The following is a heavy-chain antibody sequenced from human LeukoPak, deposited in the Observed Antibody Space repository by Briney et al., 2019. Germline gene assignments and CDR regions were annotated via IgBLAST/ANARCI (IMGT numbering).Heavy chain of an antibody. CDR2: ISSSSSYI. Sequence: PGGSLRLSCAASGFTSSSYSMNWVRQAPGKGLEWVSSISSSSSYIYYADSVKGRFTISRDNAKNSLYLQMNSLRAEDTAVYYCARDRGGVGSGSYYLLYYFDYWGQGTLVTVSS. D-gene: IGHD3-10*01. CDR3: ARDRGGVGSGSYYLLYYFDY. CDR1: GFTSSSYS. V-gene: IGHV3-21*01. J-gene: IGHJ4*02.